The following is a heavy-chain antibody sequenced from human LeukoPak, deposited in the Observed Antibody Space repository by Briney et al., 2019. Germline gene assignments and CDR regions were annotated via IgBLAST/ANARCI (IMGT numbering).Heavy chain of an antibody. D-gene: IGHD2-2*01. V-gene: IGHV3-74*01. J-gene: IGHJ6*03. CDR2: INSDGSST. Sequence: QPGGSLRLSCAASGFTFSSYWMHWARQAPGKGLVWVSRINSDGSSTSYADSVKGRFTISRDNAKNTLYLQMNSLRAEDTAVYYCARGQIPQLLHSYYYYYYMDVWGKGTTVTVSS. CDR1: GFTFSSYW. CDR3: ARGQIPQLLHSYYYYYYMDV.